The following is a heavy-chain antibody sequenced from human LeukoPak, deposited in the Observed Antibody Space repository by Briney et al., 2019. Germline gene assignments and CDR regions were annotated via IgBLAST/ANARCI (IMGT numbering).Heavy chain of an antibody. Sequence: PGGSLRLSCAASGFIFSKYAMTWGPQAPGKGLEWVSTINAVDANTYYADSVKGRFTVSRDNAMNTLYLQMNSLRAEDTAVYYCAKQFLDANWGQGTRVTVSS. D-gene: IGHD6-19*01. CDR1: GFIFSKYA. J-gene: IGHJ4*02. CDR2: INAVDANT. V-gene: IGHV3-23*01. CDR3: AKQFLDAN.